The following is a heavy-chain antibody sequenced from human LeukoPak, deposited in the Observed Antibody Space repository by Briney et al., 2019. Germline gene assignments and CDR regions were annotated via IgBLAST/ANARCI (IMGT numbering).Heavy chain of an antibody. Sequence: QPGVSLRLSCAASGFTFSSYAMRWVRQAPGKGLEWVSVISGSGGSTYYADSVKGRFTISRDNSKNTLYLQMNSLRAEDTAVYYCAKASVSSSWGTYYFDYWGQGTLVTVSS. V-gene: IGHV3-23*01. CDR1: GFTFSSYA. D-gene: IGHD6-13*01. CDR3: AKASVSSSWGTYYFDY. CDR2: ISGSGGST. J-gene: IGHJ4*02.